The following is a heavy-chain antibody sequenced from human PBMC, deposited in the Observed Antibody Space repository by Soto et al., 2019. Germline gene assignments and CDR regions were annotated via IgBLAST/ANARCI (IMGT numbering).Heavy chain of an antibody. V-gene: IGHV3-23*01. Sequence: EVQLLESGGGLVQPGGSLRLSCAASGFTFSSYAMSWVRQAPGKGLEWVSAISGSGGSTYSADSVKGRFTISRDNSKNTLYLQMNSLRAEDTAVYYCAKDRLIYGSGSYGFDYWGQGTLVTVSS. CDR1: GFTFSSYA. J-gene: IGHJ4*02. D-gene: IGHD3-10*01. CDR2: ISGSGGST. CDR3: AKDRLIYGSGSYGFDY.